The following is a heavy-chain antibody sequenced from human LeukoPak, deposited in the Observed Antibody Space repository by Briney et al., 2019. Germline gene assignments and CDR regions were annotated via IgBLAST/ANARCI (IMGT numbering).Heavy chain of an antibody. Sequence: SETLSLTCAVYGGSFSGYYWSWIRQPPGKGLEWIGEINHSGSTNYNPSLKSRVTISVDTSKNQFSLKLSSVTAADTAVYYCARVVVAAARLTRRQYYFDYWGQGTLVTVSS. D-gene: IGHD2-15*01. CDR3: ARVVVAAARLTRRQYYFDY. CDR2: INHSGST. V-gene: IGHV4-34*01. CDR1: GGSFSGYY. J-gene: IGHJ4*02.